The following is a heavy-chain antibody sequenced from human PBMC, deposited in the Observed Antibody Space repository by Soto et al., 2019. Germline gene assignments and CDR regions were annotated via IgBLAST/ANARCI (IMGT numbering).Heavy chain of an antibody. CDR2: ISSSSSTI. CDR1: GFTFSSYS. D-gene: IGHD3-9*01. V-gene: IGHV3-48*02. Sequence: HPWGSLRLSCASSGFTFSSYSMNWVRQAPGKGLEWVSYISSSSSTIYYADSVKGRFTISRDNAKNSLYLQMNSLRDEDTAVYYCARDRALRYCLDVWGQGTTVTGSS. J-gene: IGHJ6*02. CDR3: ARDRALRYCLDV.